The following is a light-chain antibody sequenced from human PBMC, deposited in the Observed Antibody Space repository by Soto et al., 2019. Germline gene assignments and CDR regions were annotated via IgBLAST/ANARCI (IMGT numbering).Light chain of an antibody. Sequence: EIVMTQSPATLSVSPGERATVSCRASQSVSSNLAWYQQKPGQAPRPLIYGASTRATGIPARFSGSGSGTEFTLTISSLQSEDFAVYYCQQYNNWAGTFGQGTKVDI. CDR1: QSVSSN. CDR3: QQYNNWAGT. CDR2: GAS. J-gene: IGKJ1*01. V-gene: IGKV3-15*01.